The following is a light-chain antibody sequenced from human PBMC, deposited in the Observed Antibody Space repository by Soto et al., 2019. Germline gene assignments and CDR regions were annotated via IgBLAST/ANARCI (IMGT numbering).Light chain of an antibody. CDR3: QQYNNWLWT. CDR1: QSVNSN. Sequence: EVVMTQSPATLSVSPGERATLSCRASQSVNSNLAWYQQKPGQAPRLLIHGASTRATGIPARFSGSGFGTEFNLTISSLQSEDFAIYYCQQYNNWLWTFGQGTKVEIK. V-gene: IGKV3-15*01. J-gene: IGKJ1*01. CDR2: GAS.